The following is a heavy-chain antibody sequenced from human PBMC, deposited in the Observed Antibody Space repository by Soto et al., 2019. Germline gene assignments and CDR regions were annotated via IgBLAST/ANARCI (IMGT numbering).Heavy chain of an antibody. J-gene: IGHJ6*02. CDR3: ARAQLSGSYYYYYGMDV. D-gene: IGHD1-26*01. V-gene: IGHV4-4*07. CDR2: IYTSGST. CDR1: GGSISSYY. Sequence: SETLSLTCTVSGGSISSYYWSWIRQPAGKGLEWIGRIYTSGSTNYNPSLKSRVTMSVDTSKNQFSLKLSSVTAADTAVYYCARAQLSGSYYYYYGMDVWGQGTTVTVSS.